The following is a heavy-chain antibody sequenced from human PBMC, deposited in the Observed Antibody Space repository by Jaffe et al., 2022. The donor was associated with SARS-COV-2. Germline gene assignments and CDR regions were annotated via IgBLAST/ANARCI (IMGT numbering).Heavy chain of an antibody. V-gene: IGHV3-23*01. J-gene: IGHJ1*01. CDR1: GFTFGSYA. D-gene: IGHD1-26*01. CDR3: AQDRKEVGTTGLANYFHH. Sequence: EVQLLESGGDLVQPGGSLRLSCAASGFTFGSYAMSWVRQAPGKGLEWVSGISDDGLGTYYADSMEGRFTISRDNSKNTLYLQMNSLRGEDTATYYCAQDRKEVGTTGLANYFHHWGQGTLVTVSS. CDR2: ISDDGLGT.